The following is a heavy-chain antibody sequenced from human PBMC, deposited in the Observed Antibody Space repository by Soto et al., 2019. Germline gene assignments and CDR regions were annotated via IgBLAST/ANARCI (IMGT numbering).Heavy chain of an antibody. CDR1: GGSFSGYY. Sequence: PSETLSVTCAVYGGSFSGYYWSWICQSPGKGLEWIAYIYYSGIIYYNPSLKSRVTMSRDTSKNQFFLNLDSVTAADTAMYYCAREVGEVDYSSSSDAFDIWGQGTMVTVS. CDR3: AREVGEVDYSSSSDAFDI. J-gene: IGHJ3*02. CDR2: IYYSGII. D-gene: IGHD6-6*01. V-gene: IGHV4-34*11.